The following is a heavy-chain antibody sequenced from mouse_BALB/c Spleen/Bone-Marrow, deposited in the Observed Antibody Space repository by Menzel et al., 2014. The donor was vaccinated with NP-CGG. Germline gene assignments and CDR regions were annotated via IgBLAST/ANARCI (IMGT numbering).Heavy chain of an antibody. CDR2: IRLKSDNYAT. V-gene: IGHV6-6*02. D-gene: IGHD1-1*01. CDR1: GFTFSSNW. Sequence: DVHLVESGGGLVQPGGSMKLSCVASGFTFSSNWMSWVRQSPEKGLEWVAEIRLKSDNYATHYAESVKGKFTISRDDSKSRLYLQMNSLRAEDTGIYYCRAITLAYWGQGTLVTVSA. CDR3: RAITLAY. J-gene: IGHJ3*01.